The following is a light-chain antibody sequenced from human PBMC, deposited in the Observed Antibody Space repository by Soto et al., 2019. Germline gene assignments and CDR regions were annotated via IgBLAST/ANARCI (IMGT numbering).Light chain of an antibody. V-gene: IGKV1-5*03. CDR3: QQYNSYWT. Sequence: DIQMTQSPSTLSASVGDRVTITCRASQSISGWLAWYQHKPGKAPTLLIYEASILETGVPSRFSGSGSGADFTLTISRLHPEHFTTYYCQQYNSYWTFGQGTKVEI. CDR2: EAS. CDR1: QSISGW. J-gene: IGKJ1*01.